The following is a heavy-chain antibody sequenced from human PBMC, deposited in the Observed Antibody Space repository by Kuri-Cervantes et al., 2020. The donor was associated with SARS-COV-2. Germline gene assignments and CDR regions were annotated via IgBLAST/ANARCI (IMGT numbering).Heavy chain of an antibody. J-gene: IGHJ4*02. CDR1: GFILSDHL. CDR2: ISPYGDNT. D-gene: IGHD1-1*01. V-gene: IGHV3-23*01. CDR3: VRDGDHWNFDY. Sequence: GESLKISCTASGFILSDHLMSWVRQAPGKGLEWVVGISPYGDNTYSAASVKGRFPVSRDNSKNMLYLQMNSLRADDTAVYYCVRDGDHWNFDYWGQGTLVTVSS.